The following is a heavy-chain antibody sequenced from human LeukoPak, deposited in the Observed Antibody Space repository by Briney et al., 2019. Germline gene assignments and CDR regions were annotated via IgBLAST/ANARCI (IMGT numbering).Heavy chain of an antibody. V-gene: IGHV1-2*02. Sequence: GASVKVSCKASGYTFTDYYMHWVRQAPGQGLEWMGWINPNSRGTDSAQKIQGRFSMTRDTSISTAYMELSRLRSDDTAVYYCARRAREYSHDAFDIWGQGTMVTVSS. CDR2: INPNSRGT. CDR3: ARRAREYSHDAFDI. CDR1: GYTFTDYY. J-gene: IGHJ3*02. D-gene: IGHD5-18*01.